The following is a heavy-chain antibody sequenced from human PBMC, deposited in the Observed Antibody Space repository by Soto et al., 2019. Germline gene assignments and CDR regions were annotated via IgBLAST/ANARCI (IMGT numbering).Heavy chain of an antibody. D-gene: IGHD2-15*01. CDR1: GYTFTSYG. CDR2: ISAYNGNT. V-gene: IGHV1-18*01. Sequence: GASVKVSCKASGYTFTSYGISWVRQAPGQGLEWMGWISAYNGNTNYAQKLQGRVTMTTDTSTSTAYMELGSLRSDDTAVYYCARAYCSGGSCYSSGMDVWGQGTTVTVSS. CDR3: ARAYCSGGSCYSSGMDV. J-gene: IGHJ6*02.